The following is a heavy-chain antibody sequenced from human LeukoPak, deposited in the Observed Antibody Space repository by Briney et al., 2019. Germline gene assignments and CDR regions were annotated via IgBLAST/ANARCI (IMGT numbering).Heavy chain of an antibody. CDR1: GGSISSSSYY. V-gene: IGHV4-39*01. Sequence: SETLSLTCTVSGGSISSSSYYWGWIRQPPGKGQEWIGSIYYSGSTYYNPSLKSRVAISVDTSKNQFSLKLSSVTAADTAVYYCARLAGTFYYYYYMDVWGKGTTVTVSS. D-gene: IGHD1-7*01. CDR3: ARLAGTFYYYYYMDV. J-gene: IGHJ6*03. CDR2: IYYSGST.